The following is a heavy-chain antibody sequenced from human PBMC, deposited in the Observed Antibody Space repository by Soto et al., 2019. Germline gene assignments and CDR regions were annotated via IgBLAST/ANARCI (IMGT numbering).Heavy chain of an antibody. D-gene: IGHD3-9*01. V-gene: IGHV3-23*01. CDR3: ANLRGYDILTGYRCFDY. CDR2: ISGGGGST. CDR1: GFTFSSYA. Sequence: GGSLRLSCAVSGFTFSSYAMSWVRQAPGKGLEWVSTISGGGGSTYYADSVKGQFTISRANSKNTLYLQMNNLRTEDTAVYYCANLRGYDILTGYRCFDYWGQGTVVTVSS. J-gene: IGHJ4*02.